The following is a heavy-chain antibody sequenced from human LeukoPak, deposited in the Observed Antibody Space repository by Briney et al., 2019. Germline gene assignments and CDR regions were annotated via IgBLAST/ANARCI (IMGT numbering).Heavy chain of an antibody. J-gene: IGHJ5*02. CDR3: ARGGGPITMVRGVRTLFDP. Sequence: SETLTLTCAVYGGSFSGYYWSWIRQPPGKGLEWIGEINHSGSTNYNPSLKSRVTISVDPSKNQFALKLSSVTAADTAVYYCARGGGPITMVRGVRTLFDPRGQGTLVTVSS. CDR1: GGSFSGYY. V-gene: IGHV4-34*01. CDR2: INHSGST. D-gene: IGHD3-10*01.